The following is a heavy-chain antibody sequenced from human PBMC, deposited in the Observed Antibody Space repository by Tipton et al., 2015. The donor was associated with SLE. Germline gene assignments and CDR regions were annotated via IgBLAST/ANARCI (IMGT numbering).Heavy chain of an antibody. CDR2: IYPGDSDT. Sequence: VQLVQSGPEVKKSGESLKISCKGSGYSFTTYWIAWVRQMPGKGLEWMGIIYPGDSDTRYSPSFQGQVTISADKSISTAYLQWSSLMASDTAMYYCARQIGPEKSYYYFAMDVWGQGTTVTVSS. D-gene: IGHD3-16*01. CDR3: ARQIGPEKSYYYFAMDV. V-gene: IGHV5-51*01. J-gene: IGHJ6*02. CDR1: GYSFTTYW.